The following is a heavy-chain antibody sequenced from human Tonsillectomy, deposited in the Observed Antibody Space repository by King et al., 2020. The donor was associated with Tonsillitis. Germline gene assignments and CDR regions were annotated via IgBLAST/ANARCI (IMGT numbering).Heavy chain of an antibody. CDR3: ARGSGAFDY. D-gene: IGHD3-10*01. CDR1: GYNFTVYY. J-gene: IGHJ4*02. Sequence: QLVQSGADVKKSVASVKVSCNASGYNFTVYYMRWVRPAPGQGIEWMGWINLHSGGTKYAQKFQGRVTMTRDTSISTAYMELSRLTSDDTAVYYCARGSGAFDYWGQGTLVTGSS. V-gene: IGHV1-2*02. CDR2: INLHSGGT.